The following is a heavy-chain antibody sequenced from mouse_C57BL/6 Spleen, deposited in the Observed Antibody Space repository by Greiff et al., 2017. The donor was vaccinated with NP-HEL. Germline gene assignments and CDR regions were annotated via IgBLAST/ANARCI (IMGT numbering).Heavy chain of an antibody. V-gene: IGHV1-52*01. D-gene: IGHD2-4*01. CDR3: AREGLRHYFDY. CDR1: GYTFTSYW. J-gene: IGHJ2*01. CDR2: IDPSDSET. Sequence: QVQLQQPGAELVRPGSSVKLSCTASGYTFTSYWMHWVKQRPIQGLEWIGNIDPSDSETHYNQKFKDKATLTVDKSSSTAYMQLSSLTSEDSAVYYCAREGLRHYFDYWGQGTTLTVSS.